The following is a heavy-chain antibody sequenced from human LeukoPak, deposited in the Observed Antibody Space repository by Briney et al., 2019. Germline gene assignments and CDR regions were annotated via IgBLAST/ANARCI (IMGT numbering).Heavy chain of an antibody. J-gene: IGHJ4*02. D-gene: IGHD3-10*01. CDR3: ARDNRMIRGVIQT. CDR2: ISYDGTNK. CDR1: GFTFSSYG. V-gene: IGHV3-30*03. Sequence: GGSLRLSCTASGFTFSSYGMHWVRQAPGKGLEWVALISYDGTNKYYADSVKGLITISRDNSKNTLYLQMNSLRAEDTAVYYCARDNRMIRGVIQTWGQGTLVTVSS.